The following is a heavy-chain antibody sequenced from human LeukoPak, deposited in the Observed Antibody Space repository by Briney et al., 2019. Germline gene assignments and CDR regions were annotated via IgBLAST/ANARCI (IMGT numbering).Heavy chain of an antibody. J-gene: IGHJ4*02. V-gene: IGHV3-23*01. Sequence: GGSLRLSCAASGFTFSTRGMSWVRQAPGKGLEWVSSISGSGGSTYYADSVKGRFTISRDNSKNTLYLQMNSLRAEDTAVYYCAKSGYNRFDYWGQGTLVTVSS. CDR1: GFTFSTRG. CDR3: AKSGYNRFDY. D-gene: IGHD5-24*01. CDR2: ISGSGGST.